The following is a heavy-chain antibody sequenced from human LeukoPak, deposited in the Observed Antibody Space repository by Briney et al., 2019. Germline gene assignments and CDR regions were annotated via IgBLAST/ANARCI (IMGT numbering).Heavy chain of an antibody. Sequence: GASVKVSCKASGYTFTGYYMHWVRQAPGQGLEWMGWINPNSGGTNYAQKFQGRVTMTRDTSISTAYMELSRLRSDDTAVYYCARDYADSSGGDFDYWGQGTVVIVSS. CDR1: GYTFTGYY. V-gene: IGHV1-2*02. CDR3: ARDYADSSGGDFDY. J-gene: IGHJ4*02. CDR2: INPNSGGT. D-gene: IGHD6-19*01.